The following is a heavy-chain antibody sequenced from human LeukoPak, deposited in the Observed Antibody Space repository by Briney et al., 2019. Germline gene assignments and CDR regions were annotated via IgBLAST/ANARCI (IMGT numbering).Heavy chain of an antibody. J-gene: IGHJ4*02. CDR2: IYYSGRT. Sequence: SQTLSLTCTVSGGSISSGGYYWSWIRQHPGKGLEWIGYIYYSGRTYYNPSLKSRVAISLETSKNQFSLKLSSVTAADTAVYYCARGPTSVVADYWGQGTPVTVSS. CDR3: ARGPTSVVADY. CDR1: GGSISSGGYY. D-gene: IGHD2-21*01. V-gene: IGHV4-31*03.